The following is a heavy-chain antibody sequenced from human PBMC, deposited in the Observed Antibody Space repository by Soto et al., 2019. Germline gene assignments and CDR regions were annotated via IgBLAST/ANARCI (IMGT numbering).Heavy chain of an antibody. V-gene: IGHV3-33*01. CDR2: IWYDGSNK. Sequence: QVQLVESGGGVVQPGRSLTLSCAASGFTFSSYGMHWVRQAPGKGPEWVAVIWYDGSNKYYTDSVKGRFTISRDNPKKTLYLQMNSLRAEDTAVYYCARVRGRYYGSGSYDGVDVWGQGPTVTVSS. J-gene: IGHJ6*02. D-gene: IGHD3-10*01. CDR3: ARVRGRYYGSGSYDGVDV. CDR1: GFTFSSYG.